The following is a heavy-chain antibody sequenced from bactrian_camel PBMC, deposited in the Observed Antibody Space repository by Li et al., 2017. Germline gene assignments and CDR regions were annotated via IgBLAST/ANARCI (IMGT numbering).Heavy chain of an antibody. CDR1: GYTYSRYC. Sequence: HVQLVESGGGSVEAGGSLRLSCAASGYTYSRYCMGWFRQAPGQQREEVAIVDGAGAAKHTASVRGRFTISKDNAKRTVSLQMDRLKPEDTAMYYCAVEGDGTYCVPGALVFGVWDQGTQVTVSS. CDR2: VDGAGAA. J-gene: IGHJ4*01. CDR3: AVEGDGTYCVPGALVFGV. D-gene: IGHD2*01. V-gene: IGHV3S53*01.